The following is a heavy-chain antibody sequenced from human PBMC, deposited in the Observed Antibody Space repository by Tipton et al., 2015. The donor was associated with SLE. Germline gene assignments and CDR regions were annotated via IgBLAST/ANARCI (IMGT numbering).Heavy chain of an antibody. Sequence: TLSLTCTVSGASIGAYYWTWIRQPAGKGLEWIGHIHDSGSSNYNPSLKSRVTMSVDTSKNQFSLKLSSVTAADTAVYYCVRGGIVANYGMDVWGQGTTVIVSS. D-gene: IGHD3-22*01. V-gene: IGHV4-4*07. CDR1: GASIGAYY. CDR3: VRGGIVANYGMDV. J-gene: IGHJ6*02. CDR2: IHDSGSS.